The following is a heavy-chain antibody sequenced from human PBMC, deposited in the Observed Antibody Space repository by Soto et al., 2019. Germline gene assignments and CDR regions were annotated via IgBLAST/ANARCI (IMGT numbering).Heavy chain of an antibody. CDR1: GGSISSGDYY. V-gene: IGHV4-30-4*01. D-gene: IGHD3-22*01. CDR3: ARFYYYDSSGYYYVEEFDY. J-gene: IGHJ4*02. CDR2: IYYSGST. Sequence: PLETLSLTCTVSGGSISSGDYYWSWIRQPPGKGLEWIGYIYYSGSTYYNPSLKSRVTISVDTSKNQFSLKLSSVTAADTAVYYCARFYYYDSSGYYYVEEFDYWGQGTLVTVSS.